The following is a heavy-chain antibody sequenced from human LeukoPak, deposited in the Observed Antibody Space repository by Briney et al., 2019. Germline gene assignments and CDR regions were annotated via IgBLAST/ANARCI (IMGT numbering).Heavy chain of an antibody. CDR2: LSGSGDTT. V-gene: IGHV3-23*01. CDR3: SKDQGSMVRGIILMNNRFDP. CDR1: GFTFSSYA. Sequence: GGSLRLSCAASGFTFSSYAMSWVRQAPGKGLEWVSALSGSGDTTYYADSVKGRFTISRDNSKNTLYLQMNSLRAEDTAVYYFSKDQGSMVRGIILMNNRFDPLGQGTLVTVSS. D-gene: IGHD3-10*01. J-gene: IGHJ5*02.